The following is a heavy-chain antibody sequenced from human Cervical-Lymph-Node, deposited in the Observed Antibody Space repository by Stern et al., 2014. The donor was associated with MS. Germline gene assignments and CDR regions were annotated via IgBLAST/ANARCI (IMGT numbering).Heavy chain of an antibody. V-gene: IGHV1-69*01. Sequence: QLVQSGAEVKKPGSSVKVSCKASGGSFSNYVISWVRQVPGKGLEWMGGITPVSDTTNYAQRFQGRVTIIADESTSTAYMELSSLTSEDTAVYYCAREAPDFLSRYYYGMDVWGQGTTVTVSS. CDR2: ITPVSDTT. CDR1: GGSFSNYV. J-gene: IGHJ6*02. CDR3: AREAPDFLSRYYYGMDV. D-gene: IGHD3-3*01.